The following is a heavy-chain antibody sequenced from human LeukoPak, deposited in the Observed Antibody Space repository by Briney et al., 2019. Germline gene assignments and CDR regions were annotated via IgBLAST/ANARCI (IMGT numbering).Heavy chain of an antibody. J-gene: IGHJ4*02. Sequence: PGGSLRLSCAASGFTFSSYALSWVRQAPGKGLEWVSAISGSGDSTYYSDSVKGRFTTSRDNSKNTLYVQMNSLRAEDTAVYYCAKPLVSDYYDSSGYWGYGGQGTLVTVSS. CDR1: GFTFSSYA. V-gene: IGHV3-23*01. D-gene: IGHD3-22*01. CDR3: AKPLVSDYYDSSGYWGY. CDR2: ISGSGDST.